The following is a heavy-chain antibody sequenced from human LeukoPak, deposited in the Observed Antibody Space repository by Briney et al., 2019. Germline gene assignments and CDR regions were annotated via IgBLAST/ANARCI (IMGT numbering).Heavy chain of an antibody. V-gene: IGHV4-31*03. J-gene: IGHJ4*02. CDR1: GGSISSGGYY. D-gene: IGHD5-18*01. CDR3: ARDRIGPGGIQLIYFDY. Sequence: SETLSLTCTVSGGSISSGGYYWSWIRQHPGKGLEWIGYIYYSGSTYYNPSLKSRVTISVDTSKNQFSLKLSSVTAADTAVYYCARDRIGPGGIQLIYFDYWGQGTLVTVSS. CDR2: IYYSGST.